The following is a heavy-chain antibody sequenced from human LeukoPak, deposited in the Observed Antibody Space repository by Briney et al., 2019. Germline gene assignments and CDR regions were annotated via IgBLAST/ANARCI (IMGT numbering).Heavy chain of an antibody. J-gene: IGHJ3*02. CDR1: GGSISNYY. CDR2: VSYSGST. CDR3: ARVGPYGVHWVNAFDI. D-gene: IGHD4-17*01. V-gene: IGHV4-59*12. Sequence: ASETLSLTCTVSGGSISNYYWSWIRQPPGKGLEWIGYVSYSGSTNYNPSLKSRVTISVDTSKNQFSLKLSSVTAADTAVYYCARVGPYGVHWVNAFDIWGQGTMVTVSS.